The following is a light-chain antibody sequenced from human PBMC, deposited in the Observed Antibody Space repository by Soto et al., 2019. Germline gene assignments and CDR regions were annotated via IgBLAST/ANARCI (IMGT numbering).Light chain of an antibody. CDR1: SSNIGGNS. J-gene: IGLJ1*01. Sequence: QSVMTQPPSVSAAPGQKVTISCSGSSSNIGGNSVSWYQQLPGTAPKLLIYDDNKRPSGIPDRFSGSKSGTSATLGITGLQHGDEAEYYCGSWDSSLSAYVFGTGTKLTVL. CDR2: DDN. V-gene: IGLV1-51*01. CDR3: GSWDSSLSAYV.